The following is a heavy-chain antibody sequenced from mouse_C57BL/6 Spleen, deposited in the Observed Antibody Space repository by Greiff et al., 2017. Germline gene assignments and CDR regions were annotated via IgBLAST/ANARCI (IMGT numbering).Heavy chain of an antibody. Sequence: EVKLMESGPGLVKPSQSLSLTCSVTGYSITSGYYWNWIRQFPGNKLEWMGYISYDGSNNYNPSLKNRISITRDTSKNQFFLKLNSVTTEDTATYYCARGDGYYLYFDYGGQGTTLTVSS. CDR1: GYSITSGYY. D-gene: IGHD2-3*01. CDR2: ISYDGSN. CDR3: ARGDGYYLYFDY. J-gene: IGHJ2*01. V-gene: IGHV3-6*01.